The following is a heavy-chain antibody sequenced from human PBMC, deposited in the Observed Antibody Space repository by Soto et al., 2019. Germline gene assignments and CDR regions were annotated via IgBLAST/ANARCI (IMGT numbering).Heavy chain of an antibody. CDR1: GFTFSSYA. D-gene: IGHD3-22*01. Sequence: GGSLRLSCAASGFTFSSYAMHWVRQAPGKGLEWVAVISYDGSNKYYADSVKGRFTISRDNSKNTLYLQMNSLRAEDTAVYYCARDSSLIVVVNWFDPWGQGTLVTVSS. CDR2: ISYDGSNK. J-gene: IGHJ5*02. CDR3: ARDSSLIVVVNWFDP. V-gene: IGHV3-30-3*01.